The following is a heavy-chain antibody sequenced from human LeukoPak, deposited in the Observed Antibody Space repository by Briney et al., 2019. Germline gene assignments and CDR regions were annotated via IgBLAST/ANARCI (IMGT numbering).Heavy chain of an antibody. J-gene: IGHJ4*02. CDR1: GFTFDDYA. D-gene: IGHD3-22*01. V-gene: IGHV3-9*01. CDR3: AKDLNYYDSSGADY. Sequence: GGSLRLSCAASGFTFDDYAMHWVRHAPGKGLEWVSGISWNSGSIGYADSVKGRFTISRDNAKNSLYLQMNSLRAEDTALYYCAKDLNYYDSSGADYWGQGTLVTVSS. CDR2: ISWNSGSI.